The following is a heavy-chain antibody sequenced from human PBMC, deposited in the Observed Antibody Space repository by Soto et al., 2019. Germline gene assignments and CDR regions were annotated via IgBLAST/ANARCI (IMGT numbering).Heavy chain of an antibody. CDR3: ARGPAAVTGNWFDP. J-gene: IGHJ5*02. V-gene: IGHV4-59*01. CDR2: IYYSGST. Sequence: SETLSLTCTVSGGSISSYYWSWIRQPPGKGLEWIGYIYYSGSTNYNPSLKSRVTISVDTSKNQFSLKLSSVTAADTAVYYCARGPAAVTGNWFDPWGQGTLVTVSS. D-gene: IGHD6-13*01. CDR1: GGSISSYY.